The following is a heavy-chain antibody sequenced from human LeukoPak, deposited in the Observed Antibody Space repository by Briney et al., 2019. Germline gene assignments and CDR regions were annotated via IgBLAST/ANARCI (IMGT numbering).Heavy chain of an antibody. CDR1: GASFNTYY. Sequence: SETLSLTCAVYGASFNTYYWSWIRKSPQRGLEWIGDINHSGTTNYNPSLKSRVTISVDTSKNQFSLKLASVTAADTAVYYCARDGSYGGDRPLDYWGQGTLVTVSS. D-gene: IGHD4/OR15-4a*01. V-gene: IGHV4-34*01. J-gene: IGHJ4*02. CDR2: INHSGTT. CDR3: ARDGSYGGDRPLDY.